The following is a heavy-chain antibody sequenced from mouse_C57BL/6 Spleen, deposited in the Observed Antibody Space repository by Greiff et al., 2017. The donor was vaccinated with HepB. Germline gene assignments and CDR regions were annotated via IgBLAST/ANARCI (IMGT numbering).Heavy chain of an antibody. V-gene: IGHV3-1*01. CDR2: ISYSGST. Sequence: DVKLVESGPGMVKPSQSLSLTCTVTGYSITSGYDWHWIRHFPGNKLEWMGYISYSGSTNYNPSLKSRISITHDTSKNHFFLKLNSVTTEDTATYYCARGVNYGTFAYWGQGTLVTVSA. J-gene: IGHJ3*01. CDR3: ARGVNYGTFAY. D-gene: IGHD1-1*01. CDR1: GYSITSGYD.